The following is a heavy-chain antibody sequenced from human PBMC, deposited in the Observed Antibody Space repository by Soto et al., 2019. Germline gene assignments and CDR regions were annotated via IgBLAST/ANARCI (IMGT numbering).Heavy chain of an antibody. CDR2: IYYSGST. CDR1: GGSISSYY. D-gene: IGHD6-19*01. Sequence: LSLTCTVSGGSISSYYWSWILQPPGKGLEWIGYIYYSGSTNYNPSLKSRVTISVDTSKNQFSLKLSSVTAADTAVYYCARDRSWYSSGSDAFDIWGQGTMVTVS. J-gene: IGHJ3*02. CDR3: ARDRSWYSSGSDAFDI. V-gene: IGHV4-59*12.